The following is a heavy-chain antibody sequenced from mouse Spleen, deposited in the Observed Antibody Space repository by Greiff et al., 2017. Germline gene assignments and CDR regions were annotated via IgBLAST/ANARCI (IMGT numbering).Heavy chain of an antibody. CDR3: ARGYYYGSSYYFDY. V-gene: IGHV1-82*01. D-gene: IGHD1-1*01. CDR1: GYAFSSSW. Sequence: VQLQQSGPELVKPGASVKISCKASGYAFSSSWINWVKQRPGKGLEWIGRIYPGDGDTNYNGKFKGKATLTADKSSSTAYMQLSSLTSEDSAVYFCARGYYYGSSYYFDYWGQGTTLTVSS. J-gene: IGHJ2*01. CDR2: IYPGDGDT.